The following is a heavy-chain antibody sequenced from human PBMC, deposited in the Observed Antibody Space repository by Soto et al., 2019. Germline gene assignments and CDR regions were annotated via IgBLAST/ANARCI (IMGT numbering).Heavy chain of an antibody. D-gene: IGHD5-18*01. J-gene: IGHJ5*02. CDR1: GFTFSSYW. V-gene: IGHV3-7*03. CDR3: ARGWIPLWLPHWFDP. Sequence: EVQLVESGGGLVQPGGSLRLSCAASGFTFSSYWMSWVRQAPGKGLEWVANIKQDGSEKYYVDSVKGRFTISRDNAKNSLYLQMNSLRAEDTAVYYCARGWIPLWLPHWFDPWGQGTLVTGSS. CDR2: IKQDGSEK.